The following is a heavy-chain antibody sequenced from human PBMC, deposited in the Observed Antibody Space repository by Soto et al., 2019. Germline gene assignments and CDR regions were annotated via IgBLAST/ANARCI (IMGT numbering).Heavy chain of an antibody. CDR3: ARSGGQYYDILTGYYTLDY. V-gene: IGHV1-69*13. CDR1: GGTFSSYA. CDR2: IIPIFGTA. Sequence: GASVKVSCKASGGTFSSYAISWVRQAPGQGLEWMGGIIPIFGTANYAQKFQGRVTITADESTSTAYMELSSLRSEDTAVYYCARSGGQYYDILTGYYTLDYWGQGTLVTVSS. J-gene: IGHJ4*02. D-gene: IGHD3-9*01.